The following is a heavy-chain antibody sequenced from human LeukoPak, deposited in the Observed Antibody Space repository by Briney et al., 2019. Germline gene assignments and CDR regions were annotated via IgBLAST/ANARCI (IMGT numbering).Heavy chain of an antibody. CDR3: ARDEQYSSSAGDFDY. CDR2: ISGRGSST. J-gene: IGHJ4*02. CDR1: GFTFSSYA. V-gene: IGHV3-23*01. Sequence: GGSLRLSCAASGFTFSSYAMTWVRQAPGKGLEWVSGISGRGSSTYYADSVKGRFTISRDNSKNTLYLQMNSLRAEDTAIYYCARDEQYSSSAGDFDYWGQGTLVTVSS. D-gene: IGHD6-6*01.